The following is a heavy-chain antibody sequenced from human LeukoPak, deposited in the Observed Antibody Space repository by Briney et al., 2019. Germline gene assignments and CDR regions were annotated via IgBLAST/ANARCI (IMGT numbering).Heavy chain of an antibody. CDR3: AKTVGHSSSWSLYYFDY. J-gene: IGHJ4*02. CDR2: IYYSGST. CDR1: GGSISSSSYY. Sequence: SETLSLTCTVSGGSISSSSYYWGWIRQPPGKGLEWIGSIYYSGSTYYNPSLKSRVTISVDTSKNQFSLKLSSVTAADTAVYYCAKTVGHSSSWSLYYFDYWGQGTLVTVSS. D-gene: IGHD6-13*01. V-gene: IGHV4-39*01.